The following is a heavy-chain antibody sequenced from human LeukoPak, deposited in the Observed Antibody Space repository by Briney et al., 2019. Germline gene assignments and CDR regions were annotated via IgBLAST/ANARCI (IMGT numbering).Heavy chain of an antibody. CDR3: VRVWFGYFFQ. D-gene: IGHD3-10*01. Sequence: GGSLRLSCVASGIDISYHYVGWVRQAPGKGLEWVSVIHTGGTTHYADSVKGRFTVSKDTSNNTVFLQMNSLRVEDTAVYFCVRVWFGYFFQWGQGALVTVSS. V-gene: IGHV3-53*01. J-gene: IGHJ4*02. CDR1: GIDISYHY. CDR2: IHTGGTT.